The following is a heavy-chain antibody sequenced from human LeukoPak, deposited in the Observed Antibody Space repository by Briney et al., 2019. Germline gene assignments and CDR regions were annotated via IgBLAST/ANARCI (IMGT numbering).Heavy chain of an antibody. V-gene: IGHV4-61*02. Sequence: SETLSLTCTVSGGSISSGSYYWSWIRQPAGKGLEWIGRIYTSGSTNYSPSLKSRVTISVDTSKNQFSLKLSSVTAADTAVYYCARVSHYDSSGYRVPYNWFDPWGQGTLVTVSS. D-gene: IGHD3-22*01. J-gene: IGHJ5*02. CDR3: ARVSHYDSSGYRVPYNWFDP. CDR2: IYTSGST. CDR1: GGSISSGSYY.